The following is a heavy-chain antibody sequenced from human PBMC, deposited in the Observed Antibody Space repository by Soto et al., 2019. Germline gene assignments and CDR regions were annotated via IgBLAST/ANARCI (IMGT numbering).Heavy chain of an antibody. Sequence: SVKVSCKASGGTFSSYAFTWVRQAPGQGLEWMGGIIPIFGTANYAQKFQGRVTITADESTSTAYMELSSLRSEDTAVYYCAETIIHGNSQYFFCFWGQGTLVTVSS. CDR1: GGTFSSYA. D-gene: IGHD3-9*01. J-gene: IGHJ4*03. CDR3: AETIIHGNSQYFFCF. V-gene: IGHV1-69*13. CDR2: IIPIFGTA.